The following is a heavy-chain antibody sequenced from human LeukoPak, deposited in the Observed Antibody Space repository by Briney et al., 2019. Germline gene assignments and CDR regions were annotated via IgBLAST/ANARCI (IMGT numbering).Heavy chain of an antibody. V-gene: IGHV3-30*04. D-gene: IGHD3-22*01. J-gene: IGHJ1*01. CDR2: ISYDGSNK. CDR3: ARPPYYYDSSGYPLAEYFQH. Sequence: EGSLRLSCAASGFTFSSYAMHWVRQAPGKGLEWGAVISYDGSNKYYADSVKGRFTISRDNSKNTLYLQMNSLRAEDTAVYYCARPPYYYDSSGYPLAEYFQHWGQGTLVTVSS. CDR1: GFTFSSYA.